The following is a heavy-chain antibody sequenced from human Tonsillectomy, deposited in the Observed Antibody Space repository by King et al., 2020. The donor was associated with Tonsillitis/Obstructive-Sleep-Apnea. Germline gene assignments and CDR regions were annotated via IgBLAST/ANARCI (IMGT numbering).Heavy chain of an antibody. CDR2: IWYDGSSK. CDR1: GFIFSTFD. CDR3: AREGTGTENAFHI. Sequence: VQLVESGGGVVQPGGSLRLSCAASGFIFSTFDMHWVRQAPGKGLEWVATIWYDGSSKYYTDSVKGRFTISRDNFKITLYLQMDSLRAEDTAVYFCAREGTGTENAFHIWGQGTMVTVSS. D-gene: IGHD1-7*01. J-gene: IGHJ3*02. V-gene: IGHV3-33*01.